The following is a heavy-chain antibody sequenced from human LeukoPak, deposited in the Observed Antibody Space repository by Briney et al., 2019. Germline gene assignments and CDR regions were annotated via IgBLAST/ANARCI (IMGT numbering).Heavy chain of an antibody. CDR2: IYTSGST. D-gene: IGHD4-23*01. V-gene: IGHV4-61*02. Sequence: SETLSLTCTVSGGSISSGSYYWSWIRQPAGKGLEWIGRIYTSGSTNYNPSLKSRVTISVDTSKNQFSLKLSSVTAADTAVYYCARGSYGGQLGDFDYWGQGTLVTVSS. J-gene: IGHJ4*02. CDR1: GGSISSGSYY. CDR3: ARGSYGGQLGDFDY.